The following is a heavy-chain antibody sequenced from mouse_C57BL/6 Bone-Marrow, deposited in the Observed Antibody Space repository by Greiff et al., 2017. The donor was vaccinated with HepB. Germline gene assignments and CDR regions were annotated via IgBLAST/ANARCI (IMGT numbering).Heavy chain of an antibody. CDR2: INPSNGGT. CDR3: ARSTMVTTGVAY. J-gene: IGHJ3*01. CDR1: GYTFTSYW. D-gene: IGHD2-2*01. Sequence: QVQLQQPGTELVKPGASVKLSCKASGYTFTSYWMHWVKQRPGQGLEWIGNINPSNGGTNYNEKFKSKATLTVDKSSSTAYMQLSSLTSEDSAVYYFARSTMVTTGVAYWGQGTLVTVSA. V-gene: IGHV1-53*01.